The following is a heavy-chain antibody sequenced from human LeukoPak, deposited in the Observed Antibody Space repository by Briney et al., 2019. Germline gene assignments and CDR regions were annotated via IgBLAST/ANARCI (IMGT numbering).Heavy chain of an antibody. Sequence: GGSLRLSCAVSGFTFSSYAMSWVRQAPGKGLEWVSSISSSSTYIYYADSVKGRFTISRDNAKNSLYLQMNSLRVEDTAVYYCARAEGSGSSFDYWGQGTLVTVSS. CDR3: ARAEGSGSSFDY. J-gene: IGHJ4*02. D-gene: IGHD3-10*01. V-gene: IGHV3-21*01. CDR2: ISSSSTYI. CDR1: GFTFSSYA.